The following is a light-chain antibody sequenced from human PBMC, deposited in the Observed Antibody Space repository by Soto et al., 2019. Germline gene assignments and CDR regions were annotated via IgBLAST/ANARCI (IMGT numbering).Light chain of an antibody. CDR2: GAS. V-gene: IGKV3-20*01. J-gene: IGKJ1*01. CDR3: QQYGSSGT. Sequence: EIGVTQYLDTLSLSPGQRATLSCRASQSVSANYVAWYQQKPGQAPRLLIDGASSRATGIPDRFSGSGSGTDFTLTISRLEPEDFAVYYCQQYGSSGTFGQGTNVDIK. CDR1: QSVSANY.